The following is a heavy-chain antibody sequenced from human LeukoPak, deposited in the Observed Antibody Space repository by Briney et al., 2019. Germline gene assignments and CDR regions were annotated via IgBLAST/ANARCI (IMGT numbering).Heavy chain of an antibody. D-gene: IGHD3-22*01. CDR1: GFTFSSYA. V-gene: IGHV3-53*01. CDR2: IYSGGST. Sequence: GGSLRLSCAASGFTFSSYAMSWVRQAPGKGLEWVSVIYSGGSTYYADSVKGRFTISRDNSKNTLYLQMNSLRAEDTAVYYCARSPYDSSGYYFDYWGQGTLVTVSS. CDR3: ARSPYDSSGYYFDY. J-gene: IGHJ4*02.